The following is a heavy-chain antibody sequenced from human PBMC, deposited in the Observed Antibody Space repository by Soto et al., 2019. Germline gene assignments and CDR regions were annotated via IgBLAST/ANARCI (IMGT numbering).Heavy chain of an antibody. CDR2: ISFDGTNK. Sequence: GGSLRLSCAASEFTFSIYAMHWVRQAPGKGLEWVAVISFDGTNKYHADSVKGRFTISRDNSKNTLYLQMNSLRGEDTAMYYCSAAADYNWFDPWGQGTLVTVS. D-gene: IGHD6-13*01. CDR3: SAAADYNWFDP. CDR1: EFTFSIYA. V-gene: IGHV3-30-3*01. J-gene: IGHJ5*02.